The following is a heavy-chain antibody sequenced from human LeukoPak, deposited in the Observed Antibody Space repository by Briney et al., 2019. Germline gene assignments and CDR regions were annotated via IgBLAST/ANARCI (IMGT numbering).Heavy chain of an antibody. CDR2: INWKGGST. CDR1: GFTFEDYE. V-gene: IGHV3-20*04. J-gene: IGHJ3*02. Sequence: RPGGSLRLSCAAPGFTFEDYEMTWVRQAPGKGLDWVSGINWKGGSTGYADSVKGRFTISRDNAKNSLYLQMNSLRAEDTALYYCAREGVGYYGSSGPGDASDIWGQGTMVTVSS. D-gene: IGHD3-22*01. CDR3: AREGVGYYGSSGPGDASDI.